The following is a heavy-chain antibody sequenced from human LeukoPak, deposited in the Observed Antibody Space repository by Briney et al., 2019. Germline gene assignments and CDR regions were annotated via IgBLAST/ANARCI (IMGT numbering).Heavy chain of an antibody. Sequence: PGGSLRLSCAASGFTFSSYGMHWVRQAPGKGLEWVAVIWYDGSNKYYADSVKGRFTISRDNSKNTLYLQMNSLRAEDTAVYYCASGSSSRGALFDYWGQGTLVTVSS. CDR3: ASGSSSRGALFDY. CDR2: IWYDGSNK. V-gene: IGHV3-33*01. CDR1: GFTFSSYG. J-gene: IGHJ4*02. D-gene: IGHD6-13*01.